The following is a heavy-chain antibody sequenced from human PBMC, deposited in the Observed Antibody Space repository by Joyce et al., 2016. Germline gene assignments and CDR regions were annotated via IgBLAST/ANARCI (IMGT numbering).Heavy chain of an antibody. CDR1: GGSINSGAHY. V-gene: IGHV4-30-4*01. CDR3: ARAASQDYYYYMDV. J-gene: IGHJ6*03. Sequence: QVQLQESGPGLVKPSQTLSLTCSVSGGSINSGAHYWTWIRQPPGKGLEWVGYISYSGRIYYNPSRKSRVTISVDTSKNQLSLKLSYVTAADTAVYYCARAASQDYYYYMDVWGTGTTVTVSS. CDR2: ISYSGRI.